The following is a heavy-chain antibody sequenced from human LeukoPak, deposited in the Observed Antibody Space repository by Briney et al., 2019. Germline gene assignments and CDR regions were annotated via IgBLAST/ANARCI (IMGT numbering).Heavy chain of an antibody. CDR1: GGTFSSYA. D-gene: IGHD6-13*01. Sequence: SVKVSCKASGGTFSSYAISWVRQAPGQGLEWMGRIIPILGIANYAQKFQGRVTITADKSTSTAYMELSSLRSEDTAAYYCARTPNYYSSSWYYFDYWGQGTLVTVSS. V-gene: IGHV1-69*04. CDR3: ARTPNYYSSSWYYFDY. CDR2: IIPILGIA. J-gene: IGHJ4*02.